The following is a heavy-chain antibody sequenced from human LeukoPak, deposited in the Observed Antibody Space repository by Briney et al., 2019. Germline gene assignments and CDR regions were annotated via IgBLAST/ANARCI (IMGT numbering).Heavy chain of an antibody. Sequence: GGSLRLSCAAPGFTFSSYGMNWVRQTPGKGLEWVSATSGSGSSPNYSDSVKGRFTISRDNSKNTLYLQMNSLRAEDTAVYYCAKTTGGNAYDYIDYWGQGTLVTVSS. CDR2: TSGSGSSP. CDR3: AKTTGGNAYDYIDY. J-gene: IGHJ4*02. V-gene: IGHV3-23*01. CDR1: GFTFSSYG. D-gene: IGHD4-23*01.